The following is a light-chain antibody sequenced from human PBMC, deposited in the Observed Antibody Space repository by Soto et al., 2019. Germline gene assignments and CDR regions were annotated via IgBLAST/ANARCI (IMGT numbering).Light chain of an antibody. CDR1: SSDVGGYNY. Sequence: QSVLTQPPSASGSPGQSVAISCTGTSSDVGGYNYVSWYQQHPGKAPKLMIYEVNKRPSGVPDRFSGSKSGNTASLTVSGLQAEDEADYYCSSYAGSSNVFGTWTKVT. V-gene: IGLV2-8*01. CDR3: SSYAGSSNV. CDR2: EVN. J-gene: IGLJ1*01.